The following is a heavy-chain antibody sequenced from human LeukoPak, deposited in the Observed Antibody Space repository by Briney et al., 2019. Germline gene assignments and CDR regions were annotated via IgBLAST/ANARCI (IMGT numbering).Heavy chain of an antibody. CDR3: ARVSGLGMNEYYQH. D-gene: IGHD3-16*01. CDR1: GLSYADSW. J-gene: IGHJ1*01. CDR2: INNDGSDT. Sequence: GGSLRLSCAACGLSYADSWMHWVRQAPGKGLVWVARINNDGSDTRYADSVRGRFTISRDNAKNTLYLQMNSLRAEDTAVYYCARVSGLGMNEYYQHWGQGTLVTVPS. V-gene: IGHV3-74*01.